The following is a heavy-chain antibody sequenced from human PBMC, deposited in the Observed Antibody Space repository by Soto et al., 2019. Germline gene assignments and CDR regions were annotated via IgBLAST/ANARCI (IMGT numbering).Heavy chain of an antibody. CDR2: IKSQADGGTT. J-gene: IGHJ4*02. V-gene: IGHV3-15*07. Sequence: EVQLVESGGGLVQPGGSLRLSCAVSGLTFKDAWMNWVRQVPGKGLEWVGRIKSQADGGTTDYAAPVKGRFTISRDDSKNTLYLQMNSLKIEDTAVYYCATAPGYWGSAPLDYWGQGTLVIVSS. CDR3: ATAPGYWGSAPLDY. D-gene: IGHD7-27*01. CDR1: GLTFKDAW.